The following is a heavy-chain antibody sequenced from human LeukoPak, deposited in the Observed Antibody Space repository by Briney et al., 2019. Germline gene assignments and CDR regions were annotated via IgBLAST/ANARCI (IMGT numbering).Heavy chain of an antibody. J-gene: IGHJ4*02. CDR2: ISAYNGNT. CDR1: GYTFTSYG. V-gene: IGHV1-18*01. D-gene: IGHD1-26*01. CDR3: ARLLVGATNFFSYYFDY. Sequence: ASVKVSCKASGYTFTSYGISWVRQAPGQGLEWMGWISAYNGNTNYAQKLQGRVTMTTDTSTSTAYMELRSLRSDDTAVYYCARLLVGATNFFSYYFDYWGQGTLVTVSS.